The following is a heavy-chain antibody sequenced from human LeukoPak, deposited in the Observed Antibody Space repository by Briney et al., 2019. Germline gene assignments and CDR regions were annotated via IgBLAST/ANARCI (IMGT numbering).Heavy chain of an antibody. Sequence: SETLSLTCTVSGYSISSGYYWGWIRQPPGKGLEWIGSIYHSGSTYYNPSLKSRVTISVDTSKNQFSLKLSSVTAADTAVYYCAGRVDTAMVPWGMDVWGQGTTVTVSS. D-gene: IGHD5-18*01. V-gene: IGHV4-38-2*02. CDR3: AGRVDTAMVPWGMDV. J-gene: IGHJ6*02. CDR1: GYSISSGYY. CDR2: IYHSGST.